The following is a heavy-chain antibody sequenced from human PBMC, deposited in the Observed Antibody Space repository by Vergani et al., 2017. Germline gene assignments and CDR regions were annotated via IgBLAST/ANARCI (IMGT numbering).Heavy chain of an antibody. D-gene: IGHD2-2*02. Sequence: QVQLVQPGAEVKKPGASVKLSCKASGGTFSSYAISWVRQAPGQGLEWMGGIIPIFGTAKYAQKFQGRVTITADESTSTAYMELSSLRSEDTAVYYCARVYCSRTSCYIGIDWYFDLWGRGTLVTVSS. CDR2: IIPIFGTA. J-gene: IGHJ2*01. CDR3: ARVYCSRTSCYIGIDWYFDL. V-gene: IGHV1-69*01. CDR1: GGTFSSYA.